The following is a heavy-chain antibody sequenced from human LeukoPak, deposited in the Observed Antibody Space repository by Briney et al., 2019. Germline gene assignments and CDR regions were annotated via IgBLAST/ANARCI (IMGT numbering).Heavy chain of an antibody. Sequence: SVKVSCKAPKGTFDSYGIRWVRQAPGQGLEWMGGVMAIFGRVKYGQKFQGRATFTTDASTSTAYMELSSLTSDDTGVYYCARGELGDRSGFSFFDYWGQGTLVTVSS. CDR1: KGTFDSYG. CDR2: VMAIFGRV. D-gene: IGHD3-22*01. V-gene: IGHV1-69*05. J-gene: IGHJ4*02. CDR3: ARGELGDRSGFSFFDY.